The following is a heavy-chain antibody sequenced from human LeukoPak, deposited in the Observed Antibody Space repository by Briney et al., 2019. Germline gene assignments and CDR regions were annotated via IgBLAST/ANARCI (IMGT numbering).Heavy chain of an antibody. V-gene: IGHV4-59*01. CDR3: ARDLVDGSSLQKGDDAFDI. D-gene: IGHD6-13*01. Sequence: SETLSLTCTVSGGSISSYYWSWIRQPPGKGLEWIGYIYYSGSTNYNPSLKSRVTISVDTSKNQFSLKLSSVTAADTAVYYCARDLVDGSSLQKGDDAFDIWGQGTMVTVSS. CDR2: IYYSGST. CDR1: GGSISSYY. J-gene: IGHJ3*02.